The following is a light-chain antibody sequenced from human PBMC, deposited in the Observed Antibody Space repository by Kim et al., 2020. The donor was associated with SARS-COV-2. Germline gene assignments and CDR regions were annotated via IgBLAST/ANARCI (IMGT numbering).Light chain of an antibody. CDR3: QVWDSTSDHRV. CDR1: DIGGKS. CDR2: FDP. J-gene: IGLJ3*02. Sequence: APRRTARITCGGSDIGGKSVHWYQQKPGQAPVLIMEFDPGRRSGIPERFSGSNSGNTATLTITRVEAGDEADYYCQVWDSTSDHRVFGGGTKLTVL. V-gene: IGLV3-21*04.